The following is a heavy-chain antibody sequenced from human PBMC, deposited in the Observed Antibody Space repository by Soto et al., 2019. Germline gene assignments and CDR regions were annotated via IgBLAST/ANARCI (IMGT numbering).Heavy chain of an antibody. D-gene: IGHD3-10*01. Sequence: QVQLVESGGGVVQPGRSLRLSCAASGFTFSSYGMHWVRQAPGKGLEWVAVISYDGSNKYYADSVKGRFTISRDNSKNTLYLQRNGLRGDDTAVYYCAKDQLRGVRGVITYYYGMDVWGQGTTVTVSS. CDR2: ISYDGSNK. V-gene: IGHV3-30*18. CDR1: GFTFSSYG. J-gene: IGHJ6*02. CDR3: AKDQLRGVRGVITYYYGMDV.